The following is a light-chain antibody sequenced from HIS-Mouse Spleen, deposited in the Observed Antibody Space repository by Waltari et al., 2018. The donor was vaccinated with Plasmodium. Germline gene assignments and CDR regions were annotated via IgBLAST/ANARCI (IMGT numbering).Light chain of an antibody. Sequence: SSELTHDPAVSVALGQTVRITCQGDSLRSFYASRYQQKPGQAPVLVIYGKNNRPSGIPDRFSGSSSGNTASLTITGAQAEDEADYYCNSRDSSGNHYVFGTGTKVTVL. V-gene: IGLV3-19*01. CDR3: NSRDSSGNHYV. J-gene: IGLJ1*01. CDR1: SLRSFY. CDR2: GKN.